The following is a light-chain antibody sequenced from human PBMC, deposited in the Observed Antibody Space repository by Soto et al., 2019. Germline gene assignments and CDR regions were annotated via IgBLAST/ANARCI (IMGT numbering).Light chain of an antibody. V-gene: IGKV3-11*01. Sequence: EIVLTQSPATLSLSPGERATLSCRASQSVSSYLAWYQQKPGPAPRLLIYDKSNRATGIPARFSGSGSGTDFTLTISSLEPEDFAVYYCQQRSNWLLTFGGGTKVEIK. CDR2: DKS. CDR3: QQRSNWLLT. J-gene: IGKJ4*01. CDR1: QSVSSY.